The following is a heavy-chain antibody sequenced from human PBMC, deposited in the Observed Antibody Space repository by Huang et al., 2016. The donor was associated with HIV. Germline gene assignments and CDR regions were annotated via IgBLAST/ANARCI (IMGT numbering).Heavy chain of an antibody. D-gene: IGHD2-8*01. Sequence: EVQLVESGGGLIQPGESLRLFCAASGFSVSGNYMSWVLQAPGKGLEWVSVLYIDGSTNYADIVKGRCTSSRDNSKNKLLLQMNSLGPEDAAVYYCAREGCTNGICNYFDYWGQGTLVTVSS. V-gene: IGHV3-53*01. J-gene: IGHJ4*02. CDR1: GFSVSGNY. CDR2: LYIDGST. CDR3: AREGCTNGICNYFDY.